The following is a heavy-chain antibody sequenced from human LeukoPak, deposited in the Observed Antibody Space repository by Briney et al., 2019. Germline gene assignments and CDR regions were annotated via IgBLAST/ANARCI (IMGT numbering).Heavy chain of an antibody. Sequence: SETLSLTCAVSGYSISSGYYWGWIRQPRGKGLEWIGSIYRSGSTYYNPFLKSRVTISVDTSKNQFSLQLTDVTVSDRARNYCARNGNEDAAFDNWGQGTLVTVSS. CDR3: ARNGNEDAAFDN. J-gene: IGHJ4*03. CDR2: IYRSGST. CDR1: GYSISSGYY. V-gene: IGHV4-38-2*01. D-gene: IGHD2-8*01.